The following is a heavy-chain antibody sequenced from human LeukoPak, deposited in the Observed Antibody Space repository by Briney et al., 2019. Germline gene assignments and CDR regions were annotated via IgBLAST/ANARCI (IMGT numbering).Heavy chain of an antibody. CDR3: AGGNSYLDRNFDY. V-gene: IGHV4-34*01. CDR1: GGSFSGYY. CDR2: INHSGST. D-gene: IGHD5-18*01. Sequence: SETLSLTCADYGGSFSGYYWSWIRQPPGKGLEWIGEINHSGSTNYNPSLKSRVTISVDTSKNQFSLKLSSVTAADTAVYYCAGGNSYLDRNFDYWGQGTLVTVSS. J-gene: IGHJ4*02.